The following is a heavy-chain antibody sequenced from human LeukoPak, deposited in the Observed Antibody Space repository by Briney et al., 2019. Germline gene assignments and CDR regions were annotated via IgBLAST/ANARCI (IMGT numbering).Heavy chain of an antibody. V-gene: IGHV3-23*01. CDR3: AKDLNYAFDY. J-gene: IGHJ4*02. CDR2: LSATDYKT. CDR1: GFTFSTYA. Sequence: GGSLRLSCAASGFTFSTYAMSWVRQAPGKGLEWVSALSATDYKTYYAESVKGRFTISRDNAKNTLYLQMNRLRAEDTAIYYCAKDLNYAFDYWGQGTLVTLSS. D-gene: IGHD2-2*01.